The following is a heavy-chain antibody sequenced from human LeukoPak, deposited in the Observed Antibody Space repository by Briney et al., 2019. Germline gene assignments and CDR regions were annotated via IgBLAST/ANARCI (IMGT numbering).Heavy chain of an antibody. J-gene: IGHJ4*02. CDR1: GYTVTGYH. CDR2: INPNSGGT. D-gene: IGHD2-15*01. V-gene: IGHV1-2*02. Sequence: ASVKVSCKASGYTVTGYHMHGGRQAPGQGVECMGWINPNSGGTNYAQKFQGRVTMTRDTSISTAYMELSRLRSDDTAVYYCARDGIYCSGSSCYPVEIDYWGQGTLVTVSS. CDR3: ARDGIYCSGSSCYPVEIDY.